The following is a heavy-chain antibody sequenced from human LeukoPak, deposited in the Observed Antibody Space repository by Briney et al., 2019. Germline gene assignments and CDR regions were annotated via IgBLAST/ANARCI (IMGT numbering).Heavy chain of an antibody. Sequence: GGSLRLSCAASGFTFSSYEMNWVRQAPGKGLEWVSYISSSGSTIYYADSVKGRFTISRDNAKNSLYLQMNSLRAEDTAVYYCARTAGGSVAGNFDYWGQGTLVTVSS. V-gene: IGHV3-48*03. D-gene: IGHD6-19*01. CDR1: GFTFSSYE. CDR3: ARTAGGSVAGNFDY. CDR2: ISSSGSTI. J-gene: IGHJ4*02.